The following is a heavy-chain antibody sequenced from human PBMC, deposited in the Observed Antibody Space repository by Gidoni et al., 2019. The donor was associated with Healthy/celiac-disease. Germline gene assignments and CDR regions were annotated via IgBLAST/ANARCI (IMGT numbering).Heavy chain of an antibody. Sequence: EVQLVESGGGLVKPGGSLRLSCSASGFTFSNAWMSWVRQAPGKGLGWVGRIKSKTDGGTTDYAAPVKGRFTISRDDSKNTLYLQMNSLKTEDTAVYYCTTSGIAVAGLGGMDVWGQGTTVTVSS. D-gene: IGHD6-19*01. CDR3: TTSGIAVAGLGGMDV. CDR1: GFTFSNAW. CDR2: IKSKTDGGTT. V-gene: IGHV3-15*01. J-gene: IGHJ6*02.